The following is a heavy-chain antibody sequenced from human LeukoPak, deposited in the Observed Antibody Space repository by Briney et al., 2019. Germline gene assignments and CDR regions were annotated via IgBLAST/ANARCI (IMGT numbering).Heavy chain of an antibody. CDR1: GFTFSSYG. CDR3: ARDVAVDFWSGYYSRSYYYYGMDV. V-gene: IGHV3-30*03. J-gene: IGHJ6*02. D-gene: IGHD3-3*01. CDR2: ISYDGSNK. Sequence: GGSLRLSCAASGFTFSSYGMHWVRQAPGKGLEWVAVISYDGSNKYYADSVKGRFTISRDNSKNTLYLQMNSLRAEDTAVYYCARDVAVDFWSGYYSRSYYYYGMDVWGQGTTVTVSS.